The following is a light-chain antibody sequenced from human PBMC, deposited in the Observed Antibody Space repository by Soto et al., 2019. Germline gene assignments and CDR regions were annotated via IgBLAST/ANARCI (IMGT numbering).Light chain of an antibody. CDR2: PAS. CDR3: LQDYNYPYT. CDR1: QGIRND. J-gene: IGKJ2*01. V-gene: IGKV1-6*01. Sequence: AIQMTQSPSSLSASVGDRVTITCRASQGIRNDLGWYQQKPGKAPKLLIYPASTLQSGVPSRFSGSGSGTDFALTISSLHPEDFATYYCLQDYNYPYTFGQGTKLEIK.